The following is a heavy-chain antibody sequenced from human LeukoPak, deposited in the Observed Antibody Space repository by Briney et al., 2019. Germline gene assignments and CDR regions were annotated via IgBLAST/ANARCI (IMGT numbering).Heavy chain of an antibody. Sequence: PGGSLRLSCAASGFTFSSYAMHWVRQAPGKGLEWVAVISYDGSNKYYADSVKGRFTISRDNSKNTMYLQMNSLRAEDTAVYYCAKDQPRAYFDYWGQGTLVTVSS. V-gene: IGHV3-30-3*01. D-gene: IGHD2-2*01. CDR2: ISYDGSNK. J-gene: IGHJ4*02. CDR3: AKDQPRAYFDY. CDR1: GFTFSSYA.